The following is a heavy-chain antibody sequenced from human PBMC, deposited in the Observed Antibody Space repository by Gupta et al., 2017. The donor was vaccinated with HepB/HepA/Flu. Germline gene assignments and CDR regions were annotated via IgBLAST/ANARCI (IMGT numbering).Heavy chain of an antibody. J-gene: IGHJ4*02. Sequence: QVQLVESGGGVVQPGRSLRLSCAASGFTFSGYGMHWVRQAPGKGLEWVAVISYDGSNKYYADSVKGRFTISRDNSKNTLYLQMNSLRAEDTAVYYCATHRGYWGQGTLVTVSS. CDR3: ATHRGY. CDR1: GFTFSGYG. CDR2: ISYDGSNK. D-gene: IGHD1-26*01. V-gene: IGHV3-30*03.